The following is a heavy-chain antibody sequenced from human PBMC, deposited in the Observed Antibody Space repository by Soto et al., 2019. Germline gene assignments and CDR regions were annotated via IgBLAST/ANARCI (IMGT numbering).Heavy chain of an antibody. J-gene: IGHJ4*02. Sequence: ASVKVSCKASGYTFTSYGISWVRQAPGQGLEWMGWISAYNGNTNYAQKLQGRVTMTTDTSTSTAYMELRSLRSDDTAVYYCARGQYFDWLLLDYFDYWGQGTLVTVSS. V-gene: IGHV1-18*01. CDR1: GYTFTSYG. CDR2: ISAYNGNT. D-gene: IGHD3-9*01. CDR3: ARGQYFDWLLLDYFDY.